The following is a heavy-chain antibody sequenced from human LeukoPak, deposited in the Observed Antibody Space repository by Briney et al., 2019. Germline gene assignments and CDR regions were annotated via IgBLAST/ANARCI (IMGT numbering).Heavy chain of an antibody. Sequence: GSLRLSCSASGFPLSAHRMDWVRQAPGKGLEWVSSISSSTTYIYYADSVKGRFTISRDNAKNSLYLQMTSLRAEDTAVYYCARSRGPPTYFDHWGQGTLVTVSS. V-gene: IGHV3-21*01. CDR1: GFPLSAHR. D-gene: IGHD3-16*01. CDR3: ARSRGPPTYFDH. J-gene: IGHJ4*02. CDR2: ISSSTTYI.